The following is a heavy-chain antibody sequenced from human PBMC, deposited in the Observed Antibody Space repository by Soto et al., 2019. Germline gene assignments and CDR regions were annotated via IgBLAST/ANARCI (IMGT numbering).Heavy chain of an antibody. V-gene: IGHV4-31*03. CDR3: ARDYDSSGYLDY. CDR1: GGSISSGGYY. CDR2: IYYIGST. D-gene: IGHD3-22*01. J-gene: IGHJ4*02. Sequence: QVPLQDSGPGLVKPSQTLSLTCTVSGGSISSGGYYWSWIRQHPGKGLEWIGYIYYIGSTYYNPSLKIRVTISVDTSKNQFSLKLSSVTAADTAVYYCARDYDSSGYLDYWGQGTLVTVSS.